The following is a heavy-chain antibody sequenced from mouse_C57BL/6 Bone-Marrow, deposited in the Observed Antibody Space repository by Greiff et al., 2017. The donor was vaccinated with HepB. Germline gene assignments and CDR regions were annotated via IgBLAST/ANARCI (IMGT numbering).Heavy chain of an antibody. V-gene: IGHV5-17*01. J-gene: IGHJ2*01. CDR3: ARRSRSGYLDY. CDR1: GFTFSDYG. CDR2: ISSGSSTI. Sequence: EVKLMESGGGLVKPGGSLKLSCAASGFTFSDYGMHWVRQAPEKGLEWVAYISSGSSTIYYADTVKGRFTFSRDNANSTLFLQITSLTSEDTAMYYCARRSRSGYLDYWGQGTTLTVSS. D-gene: IGHD3-2*02.